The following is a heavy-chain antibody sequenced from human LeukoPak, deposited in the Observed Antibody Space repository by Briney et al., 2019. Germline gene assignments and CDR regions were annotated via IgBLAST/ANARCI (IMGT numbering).Heavy chain of an antibody. Sequence: SETLSLTCTVSGGSISSSSYYWGWIRQPPGKGLEWIGSIYYSGSTYYNPSLKSRVTISVDTSKNQFSLKLSSVTAAGTAVYYCARHSPYCSSTSCYTYWGQGTLVTVSS. CDR2: IYYSGST. CDR1: GGSISSSSYY. V-gene: IGHV4-39*01. D-gene: IGHD2-2*02. J-gene: IGHJ4*02. CDR3: ARHSPYCSSTSCYTY.